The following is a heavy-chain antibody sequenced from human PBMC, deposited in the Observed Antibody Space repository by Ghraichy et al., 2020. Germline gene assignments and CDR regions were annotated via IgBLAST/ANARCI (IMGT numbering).Heavy chain of an antibody. CDR3: TTDLVYMWDDAFDI. V-gene: IGHV3-15*01. Sequence: GESLNISCAASGFTFSNAWMSWVRQAPGKGLEWVGRIKSKTDGGTTDYAAPVKGRFTISRDDSKNTLYLQMNSLKTEDTAVYYCTTDLVYMWDDAFDIWGQGTMVTVSS. CDR2: IKSKTDGGTT. D-gene: IGHD1-26*01. J-gene: IGHJ3*02. CDR1: GFTFSNAW.